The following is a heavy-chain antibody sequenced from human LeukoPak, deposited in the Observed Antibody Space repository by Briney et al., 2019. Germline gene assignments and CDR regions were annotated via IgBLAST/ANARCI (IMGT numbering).Heavy chain of an antibody. D-gene: IGHD2-2*01. J-gene: IGHJ4*02. CDR1: GVTVNYNF. CDR3: AKLGPAAPTDYFDY. Sequence: GGSLRLSCAASGVTVNYNFMSWVRQAPGKGLEWVSVIYSDSSADYADSVKGRFTISRDNSKNTLYLQMNSLRAEDTAVYYCAKLGPAAPTDYFDYWGQGTLVTVSS. CDR2: IYSDSSA. V-gene: IGHV3-53*01.